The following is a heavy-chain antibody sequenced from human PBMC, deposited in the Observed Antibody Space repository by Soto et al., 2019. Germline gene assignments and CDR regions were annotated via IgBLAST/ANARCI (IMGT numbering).Heavy chain of an antibody. D-gene: IGHD2-15*01. V-gene: IGHV1-69*12. CDR1: GGTFSSYA. Sequence: QVQLVQSGAEVKKPGSSVKVSCKASGGTFSSYAISWVRQAPGQGLEWMGGIIPFFGTANYAQKFQGRVTITADESTSTAYMELSSLRYEDTSVSYCAIVVVAARPPLCSGMDVWGQGTTVTFSS. CDR2: IIPFFGTA. J-gene: IGHJ6*02. CDR3: AIVVVAARPPLCSGMDV.